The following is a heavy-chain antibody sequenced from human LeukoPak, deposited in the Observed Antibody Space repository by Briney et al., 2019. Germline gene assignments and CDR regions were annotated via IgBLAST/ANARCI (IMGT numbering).Heavy chain of an antibody. J-gene: IGHJ4*02. CDR3: ANADLYSSGWFDY. Sequence: PGGSLRLSCAVSGFTFTSYWMSWVRQAPGKGLEWVANINEDGSYKYRADSVKGRLTISRDNAKNSLYLQMNSLRAEDTAVYYCANADLYSSGWFDYWGQGTLVTVSS. CDR2: INEDGSYK. V-gene: IGHV3-7*03. CDR1: GFTFTSYW. D-gene: IGHD6-19*01.